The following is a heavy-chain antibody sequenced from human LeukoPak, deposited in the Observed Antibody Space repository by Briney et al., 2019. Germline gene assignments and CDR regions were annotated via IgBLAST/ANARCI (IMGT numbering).Heavy chain of an antibody. V-gene: IGHV4-31*03. Sequence: PSQTLSLSRTVSGGSISSGGYYWSCIRQHPGKGLEWIGYIYYSGSTYYNPSLKSRVTISVDTSNNQFSLKLSSVTAADTAVYYCARDRFGNALCNWFDPWGQGTMVTVSS. J-gene: IGHJ5*02. D-gene: IGHD4-23*01. CDR2: IYYSGST. CDR1: GGSISSGGYY. CDR3: ARDRFGNALCNWFDP.